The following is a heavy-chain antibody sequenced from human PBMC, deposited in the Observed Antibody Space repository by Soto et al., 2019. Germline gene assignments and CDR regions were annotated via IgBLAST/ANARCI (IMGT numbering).Heavy chain of an antibody. CDR3: ASFGNYGDYSGAY. D-gene: IGHD4-17*01. CDR1: GGSISSSSYY. Sequence: ETLSLTCTVSGGSISSSSYYWGWIRQPPGKGLEWIGSIYYSGSTYYNPSLKGRVTISVDTSKNQFSLKLSSVTAADTAVYYCASFGNYGDYSGAYWGQGTLVTVSS. J-gene: IGHJ4*02. V-gene: IGHV4-39*01. CDR2: IYYSGST.